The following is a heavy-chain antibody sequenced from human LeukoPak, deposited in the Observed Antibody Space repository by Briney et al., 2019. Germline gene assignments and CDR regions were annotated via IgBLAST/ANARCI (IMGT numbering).Heavy chain of an antibody. J-gene: IGHJ4*02. D-gene: IGHD2-2*01. CDR1: GLTTRNSW. V-gene: IGHV3-7*04. CDR2: IDPDGTDL. CDR3: VRGSSSF. Sequence: GGPLRLSCAVSGLTTRNSWMSWVRQAPGKGLEWVANIDPDGTDLYYMDSVKGRFTVSRDNDKNSLYLQMHSLRVEDTATYYRVRGSSSFWGQGTLVTV.